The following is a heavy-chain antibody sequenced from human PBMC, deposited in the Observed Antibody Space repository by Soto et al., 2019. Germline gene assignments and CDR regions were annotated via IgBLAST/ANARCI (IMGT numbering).Heavy chain of an antibody. CDR2: INAGNGNT. D-gene: IGHD3-10*01. V-gene: IGHV1-3*01. CDR3: ARGSIRFGELLGWFDP. Sequence: QVQLVQSGAEVKKPGASVKVSCKASGYTFTSYAMHWVRQAPGQRLEWMGWINAGNGNTKHSQKFQGRVTITRDTSASTAYMELSSLRSEDTAVYYCARGSIRFGELLGWFDPWGQGTLVTVSS. CDR1: GYTFTSYA. J-gene: IGHJ5*02.